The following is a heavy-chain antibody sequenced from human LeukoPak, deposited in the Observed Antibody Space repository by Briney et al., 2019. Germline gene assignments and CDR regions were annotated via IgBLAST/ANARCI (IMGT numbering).Heavy chain of an antibody. CDR1: GFTFSSYA. V-gene: IGHV3-30-3*01. Sequence: PGGSLRLSCAASGFTFSSYAMHWVRQAPGKGLEWVAVISYDGSNKYYADSVKGRFTISRDNSKNTLYLQMNSLRAEDTAVYYCARDQELERQFDYWGQGTLVTVSS. CDR3: ARDQELERQFDY. D-gene: IGHD1-1*01. J-gene: IGHJ4*02. CDR2: ISYDGSNK.